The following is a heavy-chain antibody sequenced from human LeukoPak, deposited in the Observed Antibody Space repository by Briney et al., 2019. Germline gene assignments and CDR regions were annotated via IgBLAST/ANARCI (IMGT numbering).Heavy chain of an antibody. Sequence: GGSLRLSCAASGFAFSSYALSWVRQAPGKGLEWVSAIGGSGSSTYYADSVKGRFTISRDNSKNTLYLQMNSLRAEDTAVYYCAKGYDYYDTGGYYSRPDAFDIWGQGTLVTVSS. CDR3: AKGYDYYDTGGYYSRPDAFDI. V-gene: IGHV3-23*01. CDR1: GFAFSSYA. D-gene: IGHD3-22*01. CDR2: IGGSGSST. J-gene: IGHJ3*02.